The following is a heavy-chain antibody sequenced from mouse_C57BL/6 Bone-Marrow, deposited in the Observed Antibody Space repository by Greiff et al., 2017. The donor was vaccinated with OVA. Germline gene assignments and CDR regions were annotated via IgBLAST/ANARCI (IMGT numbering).Heavy chain of an antibody. CDR1: GFTFSDYG. D-gene: IGHD2-10*02. CDR3: ARPGYGGFAY. V-gene: IGHV5-17*01. Sequence: EVMLVESGGGLVKPGGSLKLSCAASGFTFSDYGMHWVRQAPEKGLEWVAYISSGSSTIYYADTVKGRFTISRDNAKNTLFLQMTSLRSEDTALYYCARPGYGGFAYWGQGTLVTVSA. CDR2: ISSGSSTI. J-gene: IGHJ3*01.